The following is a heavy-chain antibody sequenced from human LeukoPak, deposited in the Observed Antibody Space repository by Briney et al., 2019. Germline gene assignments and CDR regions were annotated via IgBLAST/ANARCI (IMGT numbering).Heavy chain of an antibody. J-gene: IGHJ6*02. CDR3: ARKDAIFYYYGMDV. CDR1: GYTFTSYD. D-gene: IGHD2-8*01. CDR2: MNPNSGNT. V-gene: IGHV1-8*01. Sequence: GASVKVSCKASGYTFTSYDINWVRQATGQGLEWMGWMNPNSGNTGYAQKFQGGVTMTRNTSISTAYMELSSLRSEDTAVYYCARKDAIFYYYGMDVWGQGTTVTVSS.